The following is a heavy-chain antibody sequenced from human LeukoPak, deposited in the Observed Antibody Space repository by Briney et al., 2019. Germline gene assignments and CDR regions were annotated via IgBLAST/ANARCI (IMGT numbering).Heavy chain of an antibody. V-gene: IGHV3-15*01. CDR2: IKRKSDGGTT. D-gene: IGHD6-19*01. CDR3: TTTSRGLDYFDF. Sequence: PGGSLRLSCAASGFTFSNAWMTWVRQVPGKGLEWVGRIKRKSDGGTTDYAAPVKGRFTISRDDSKNMLYLQMNNLETEDTSVYYFTTTSRGLDYFDFWGQGTLVTVSS. CDR1: GFTFSNAW. J-gene: IGHJ4*02.